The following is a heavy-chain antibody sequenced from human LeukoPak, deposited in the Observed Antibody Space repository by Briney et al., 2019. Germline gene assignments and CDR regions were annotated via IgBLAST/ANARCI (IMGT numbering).Heavy chain of an antibody. CDR2: INPNSGGT. J-gene: IGHJ5*02. CDR3: ARDFDDYSTYWFDP. V-gene: IGHV1-2*02. Sequence: EASVKVSCKASGYTFTGYYMHWVRQAPGQGLEGMGWINPNSGGTNYAQKFQGRVTMTRDKYISTAYMELSRLRSDDTAVYYCARDFDDYSTYWFDPWGQGTLVTVSS. CDR1: GYTFTGYY. D-gene: IGHD4-11*01.